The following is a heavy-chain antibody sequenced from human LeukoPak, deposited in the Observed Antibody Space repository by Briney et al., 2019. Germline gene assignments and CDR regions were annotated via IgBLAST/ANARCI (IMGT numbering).Heavy chain of an antibody. CDR2: IYYSGST. D-gene: IGHD7-27*01. Sequence: SETLSLTCTVSGGSISSSSYYWGWIRQPPGKGLEWIGSIYYSGSTYYNPSLKSRVTISVDTSKNQFSLKLSSVTAAVTAVYYCARGLNWGGEFDYWGQGTLVTVSS. CDR1: GGSISSSSYY. J-gene: IGHJ4*02. V-gene: IGHV4-39*01. CDR3: ARGLNWGGEFDY.